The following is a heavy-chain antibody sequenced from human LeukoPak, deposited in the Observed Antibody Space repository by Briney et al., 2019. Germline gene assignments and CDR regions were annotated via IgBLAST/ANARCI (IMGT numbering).Heavy chain of an antibody. V-gene: IGHV4-30-4*08. CDR1: GGSISSGDYY. J-gene: IGHJ3*02. D-gene: IGHD2-2*01. CDR2: IYYSGST. Sequence: SETLSLTCTVSGGSISSGDYYWSWIRQPPGKGLEWIGYIYYSGSTYYNPSLKSRVTISVDTSKNQFSLKLSSVTAADTAVYYCARERLGYCSSTSCYRAFDIXXXGTMVTVSS. CDR3: ARERLGYCSSTSCYRAFDI.